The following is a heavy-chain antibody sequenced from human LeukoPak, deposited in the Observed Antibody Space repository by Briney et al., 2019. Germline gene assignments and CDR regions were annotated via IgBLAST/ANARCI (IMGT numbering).Heavy chain of an antibody. J-gene: IGHJ5*02. D-gene: IGHD3-10*01. CDR2: IIPILGIA. CDR1: GGTFSSYA. V-gene: IGHV1-69*04. Sequence: GASVKVSCKASGGTFSSYAISWVRQAPGQGLEWMGRIIPILGIANYAQKFQGRVTITADKSTSTAYMELSSLRPEDTAVYYCAREDTMVRGVIITSNWFDPWGQGTLVTVSS. CDR3: AREDTMVRGVIITSNWFDP.